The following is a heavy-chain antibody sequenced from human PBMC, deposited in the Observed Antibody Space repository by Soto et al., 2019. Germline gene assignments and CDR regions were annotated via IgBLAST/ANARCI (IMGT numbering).Heavy chain of an antibody. CDR2: ISGSGGST. D-gene: IGHD2-2*01. Sequence: PGGSLRLSCAASGFTFSSYAMSWVRQAPGKGLEWVSAISGSGGSTYYADSVKGRFTISRDNSKNTLYLQMNSLRAEDTAVYYCAKGPAYTLARVVVPKVWGQGTLVTASS. CDR1: GFTFSSYA. V-gene: IGHV3-23*01. CDR3: AKGPAYTLARVVVPKV. J-gene: IGHJ4*02.